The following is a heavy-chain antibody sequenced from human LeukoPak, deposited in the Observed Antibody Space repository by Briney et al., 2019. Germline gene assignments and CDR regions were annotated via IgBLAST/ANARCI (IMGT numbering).Heavy chain of an antibody. CDR1: GGSISSSSYC. J-gene: IGHJ3*02. CDR2: IYYSGST. Sequence: PSETLSLTCTVSGGSISSSSYCWGWIRQPPGKGLEWIGSIYYSGSTYYNPSLKSRVTISVDTSKNQFSLKPSSVTAADTAVYYCARASLTSNAFDIWGQGTMVTVSS. CDR3: ARASLTSNAFDI. V-gene: IGHV4-39*07.